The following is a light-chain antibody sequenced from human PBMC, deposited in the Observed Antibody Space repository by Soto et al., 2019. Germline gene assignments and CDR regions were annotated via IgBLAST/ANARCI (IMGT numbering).Light chain of an antibody. J-gene: IGKJ1*01. Sequence: EIVMTQSPATLSVSPGERATLSCSASQSVSSNLAWYLQQPSQAPRLLIYGASTRATGIPARFSGSGSGTEFTLTITSLQSEEYAVYYCHQYNNWPPWTFGQGTQV. CDR2: GAS. CDR1: QSVSSN. CDR3: HQYNNWPPWT. V-gene: IGKV3-15*01.